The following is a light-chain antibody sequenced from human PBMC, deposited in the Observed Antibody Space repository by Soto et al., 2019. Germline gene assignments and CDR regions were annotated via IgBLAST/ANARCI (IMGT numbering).Light chain of an antibody. Sequence: QSVLTQPPSASGSPGQSVTISCTGTSSDVGGYNYVSWYQQHPGKAPKLMIYEVSKRPSGVPDRFSGSKSGNTASLTASGLQAEDEADYYCSSYAGSNKLVFGGGTKLTVL. CDR1: SSDVGGYNY. J-gene: IGLJ2*01. V-gene: IGLV2-8*01. CDR2: EVS. CDR3: SSYAGSNKLV.